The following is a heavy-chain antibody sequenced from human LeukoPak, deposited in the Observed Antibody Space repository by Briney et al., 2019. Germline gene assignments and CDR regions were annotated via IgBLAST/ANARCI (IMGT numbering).Heavy chain of an antibody. CDR2: TYYSGST. CDR3: ARVSPPSLYYVDYDY. D-gene: IGHD4-17*01. V-gene: IGHV4-59*01. Sequence: SETLSLTCTASGGSISSYYWSWIRQPPGKGLEWIGYTYYSGSTNYNPSLKSRVTISVDTSKNQFSLKLSSVTAADTAVYYCARVSPPSLYYVDYDYWGQGTLVTVSS. CDR1: GGSISSYY. J-gene: IGHJ4*02.